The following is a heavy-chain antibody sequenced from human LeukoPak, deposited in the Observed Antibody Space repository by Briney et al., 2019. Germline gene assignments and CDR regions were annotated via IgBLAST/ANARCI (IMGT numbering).Heavy chain of an antibody. V-gene: IGHV1-69*13. CDR2: IIPIFGTA. D-gene: IGHD1-7*01. CDR1: GGTFSSYA. J-gene: IGHJ4*02. CDR3: ARMNYVSTGWGAPFDY. Sequence: SAKVSCKASGGTFSSYAISWVRQAPGQGLEWMGGIIPIFGTANYAQKFQGRVTITADESTSTAYMELSSLRSEDTAVYYCARMNYVSTGWGAPFDYWGQGTLVTVSS.